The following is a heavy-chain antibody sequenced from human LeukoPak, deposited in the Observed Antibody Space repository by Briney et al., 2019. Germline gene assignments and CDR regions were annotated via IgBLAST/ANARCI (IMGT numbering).Heavy chain of an antibody. CDR2: IYYSGST. Sequence: PSETLSLTCAVSGGSISSGGYSWSWIRQPPGKGLEWIGYIYYSGSTYYNPSLKSRITISVDTSKNQFSLKLSSVTAADTAVYYCARDGTYYYGSGSYGYFDYWGQGTLVTVSS. CDR1: GGSISSGGYS. D-gene: IGHD3-10*01. V-gene: IGHV4-30-4*07. J-gene: IGHJ4*02. CDR3: ARDGTYYYGSGSYGYFDY.